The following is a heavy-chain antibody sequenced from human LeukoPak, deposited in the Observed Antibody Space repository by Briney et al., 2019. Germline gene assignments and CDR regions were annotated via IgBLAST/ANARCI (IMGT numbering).Heavy chain of an antibody. J-gene: IGHJ4*02. Sequence: AGWSLRLSCAVSGFTFSSYWMSWLRQSPGKGLEWVANMKEDGSEKYYVDSVKGRFTISRDNAENSLYLQMNSLRVEDTAVYYCARDHGGSSAYWGQGTLVTVSS. V-gene: IGHV3-7*01. D-gene: IGHD3-16*01. CDR1: GFTFSSYW. CDR2: MKEDGSEK. CDR3: ARDHGGSSAY.